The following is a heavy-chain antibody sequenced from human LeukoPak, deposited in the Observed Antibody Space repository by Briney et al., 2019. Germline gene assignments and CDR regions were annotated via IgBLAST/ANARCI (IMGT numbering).Heavy chain of an antibody. J-gene: IGHJ4*02. V-gene: IGHV1-18*01. CDR1: GYTFTSYG. CDR3: ARERVGTGNWGDPPPPNDFDY. CDR2: ISAYNGNT. D-gene: IGHD1-1*01. Sequence: GASVKVSCKASGYTFTSYGISWVRQAPGQGLEWMGWISAYNGNTNYAQKLQGRVTMTTDTSTSTAYMELRSLRSDDTAVYYCARERVGTGNWGDPPPPNDFDYWGQGTLVTVSS.